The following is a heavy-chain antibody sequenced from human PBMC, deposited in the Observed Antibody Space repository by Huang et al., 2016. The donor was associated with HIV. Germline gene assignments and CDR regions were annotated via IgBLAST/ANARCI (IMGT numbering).Heavy chain of an antibody. J-gene: IGHJ4*02. D-gene: IGHD3-22*01. CDR3: ARARGYYDSSFSYYFDY. Sequence: QVQLVQSGAEVKKPGSSVKVYCKASGGTFSSYAISWVRQAPGQGLEWMGRMIAICGTANNAQKVQGRVTITADEATSTADMELRRLRSEDTAVYCCARARGYYDSSFSYYFDYWGQGTLVTVSS. CDR1: GGTFSSYA. CDR2: MIAICGTA. V-gene: IGHV1-69*13.